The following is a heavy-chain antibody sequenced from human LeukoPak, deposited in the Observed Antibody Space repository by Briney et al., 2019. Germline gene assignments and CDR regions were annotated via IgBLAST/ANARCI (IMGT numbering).Heavy chain of an antibody. V-gene: IGHV4-39*07. J-gene: IGHJ4*02. D-gene: IGHD3-10*01. CDR3: ARGRGSMVY. CDR2: IYYSGST. CDR1: GGSISSSSYY. Sequence: PSETLSLTCTVSGGSISSSSYYWGWIRQPPGKGLEWIGSIYYSGSTYYNPSLKSRVTISVDTSKNQFSLKVRSVTAADTAVYYCARGRGSMVYWGQGTLVTVSS.